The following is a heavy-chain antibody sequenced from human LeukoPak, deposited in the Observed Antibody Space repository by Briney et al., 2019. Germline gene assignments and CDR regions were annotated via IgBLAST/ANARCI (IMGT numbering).Heavy chain of an antibody. CDR1: GFTVSGSA. CDR3: TRPDYDTSGYTDY. V-gene: IGHV3-73*01. D-gene: IGHD3-22*01. J-gene: IGHJ4*02. Sequence: GGSLRLSCATSGFTVSGSAMHWVRQASGKGLEWVGRIRSKANSYATAYAASVKGRFTISRDDSKNTAYLLMNSLKTEDTAVYYCTRPDYDTSGYTDYWGQGTLVTVSS. CDR2: IRSKANSYAT.